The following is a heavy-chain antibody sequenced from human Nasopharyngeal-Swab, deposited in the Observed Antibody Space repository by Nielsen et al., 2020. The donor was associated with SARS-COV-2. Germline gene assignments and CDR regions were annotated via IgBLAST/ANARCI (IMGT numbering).Heavy chain of an antibody. J-gene: IGHJ4*02. D-gene: IGHD3-9*01. CDR3: ARKPKGYFIDY. CDR2: IFSNDEK. Sequence: WIRQPPGKALEWLAHIFSNDEKSYSTSLKSRVTISKDTSKSQVVLTMTNIEPVDPATYYCARKPKGYFIDYWGQGTLVTVSS. V-gene: IGHV2-26*01.